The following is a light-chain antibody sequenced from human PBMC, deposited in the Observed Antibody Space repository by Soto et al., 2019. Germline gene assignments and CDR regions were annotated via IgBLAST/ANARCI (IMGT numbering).Light chain of an antibody. Sequence: QLVLTQPPSVSGAPGQRVTISCTGSSSNIGAGFDVHWYQQLPGTAPKLLIYNNNNRPSGVPDRFSGSKSGTSASLAIAGLQAEDEADYYCQSYDNSLSGSRVFGSGTKVTVL. CDR1: SSNIGAGFD. CDR2: NNN. CDR3: QSYDNSLSGSRV. J-gene: IGLJ1*01. V-gene: IGLV1-40*01.